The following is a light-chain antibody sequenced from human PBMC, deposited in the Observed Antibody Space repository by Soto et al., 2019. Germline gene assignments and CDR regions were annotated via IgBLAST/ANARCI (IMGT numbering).Light chain of an antibody. CDR1: TSGSKN. J-gene: IGLJ3*02. V-gene: IGLV3-9*01. CDR3: QVWDSSTARV. Sequence: SYELTQPLSVSVALGQTARITCGGNTSGSKNVHWYQQKPGQAPVLVIYRDSNRPSGIPERFSGSNAGNTATLTSSRAQAGDEADYYCQVWDSSTARVFGGGTKLTVL. CDR2: RDS.